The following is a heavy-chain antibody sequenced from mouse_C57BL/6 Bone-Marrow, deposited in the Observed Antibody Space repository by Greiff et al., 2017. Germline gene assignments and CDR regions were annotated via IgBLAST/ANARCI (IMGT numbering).Heavy chain of an antibody. J-gene: IGHJ1*03. D-gene: IGHD2-5*01. CDR1: EYEFPSHY. V-gene: IGHV5-2*01. CDR2: INRDGGGT. CDR3: ERQRTIVTARYFDV. Sequence: EVQGVESGGGLVQPGESLKLSCESNEYEFPSHYMYWVRKTPEKRLELVAAINRDGGGTYYPDTMERRSIFSRDNTKKTLYLQMSSLRSADTAWYYCERQRTIVTARYFDVWGTGTTVTVSS.